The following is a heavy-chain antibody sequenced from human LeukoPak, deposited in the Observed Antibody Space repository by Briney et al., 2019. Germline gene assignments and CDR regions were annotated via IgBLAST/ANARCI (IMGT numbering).Heavy chain of an antibody. CDR1: GFTFSSYE. J-gene: IGHJ3*02. CDR3: VRVAADAFDI. CDR2: ISSSCSSI. D-gene: IGHD2-15*01. V-gene: IGHV3-48*03. Sequence: GGSLRLSCAASGFTFSSYEMNWVCQAPGKGLELVSYISSSCSSIYYADSVKGRSTISRDTAKNSLYLQMNSLIAEDTAVYYCVRVAADAFDIWGQGTMVTVSS.